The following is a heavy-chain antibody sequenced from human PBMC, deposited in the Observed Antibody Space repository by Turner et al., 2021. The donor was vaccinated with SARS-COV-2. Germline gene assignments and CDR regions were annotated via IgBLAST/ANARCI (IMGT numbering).Heavy chain of an antibody. J-gene: IGHJ5*02. D-gene: IGHD3-22*01. CDR2: ISSSGSTI. CDR3: ASQIHGGYYSNWFDP. CDR1: GFTFSSYE. Sequence: EVQLVESGGGLVQPGGSLRLSCAASGFTFSSYELNWVRQAPGKGLGWVSYISSSGSTIYYADSVKGRFTISRDNDKNSLYLQMNSLRAGDTAVYYCASQIHGGYYSNWFDPWGQGTLVTVSS. V-gene: IGHV3-48*03.